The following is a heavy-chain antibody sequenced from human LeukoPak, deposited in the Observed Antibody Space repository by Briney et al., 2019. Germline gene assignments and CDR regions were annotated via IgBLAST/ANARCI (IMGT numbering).Heavy chain of an antibody. J-gene: IGHJ4*02. CDR2: IIVPTGSM. CDR3: ARDQYDTWSRRGNFDS. D-gene: IGHD3-3*01. Sequence: GGSLRLSCAASGFTFTAYSMNWVRQAPGKGLEWVSSIIVPTGSMYYGDSVKGRFTISRDNAKNSLYLQMSSLRAEDTAVFYCARDQYDTWSRRGNFDSWGQGTLVIVSS. V-gene: IGHV3-21*04. CDR1: GFTFTAYS.